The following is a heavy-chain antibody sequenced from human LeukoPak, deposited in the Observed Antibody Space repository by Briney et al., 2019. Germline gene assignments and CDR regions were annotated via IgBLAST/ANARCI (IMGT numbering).Heavy chain of an antibody. D-gene: IGHD3-3*01. CDR3: AKFEWMNWFDP. V-gene: IGHV3-23*01. CDR1: GFTFSSYA. CDR2: ISGSGSST. J-gene: IGHJ5*02. Sequence: GGSLRLSCGASGFTFSSYAMSWVRQAPGKGLEWVSGISGSGSSTYYADSVKGRLTISRDNSKNTLYLQMNSLRAEDTAVYYCAKFEWMNWFDPWGQGTLVTVSS.